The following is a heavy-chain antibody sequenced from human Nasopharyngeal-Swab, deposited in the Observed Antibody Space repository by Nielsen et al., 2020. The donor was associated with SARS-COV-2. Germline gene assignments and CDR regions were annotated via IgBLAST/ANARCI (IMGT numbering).Heavy chain of an antibody. J-gene: IGHJ3*02. CDR3: AKDTGGDTGHGAFDI. Sequence: SLKISCAASGFTFDDYAMHWVRQAPGKGLEWASGISWNSGSIGYADSVKGRFTISRDNAKNSLYLQMNSLRAEDTALYYCAKDTGGDTGHGAFDIWGQGTMVTVSS. D-gene: IGHD3-16*01. CDR1: GFTFDDYA. CDR2: ISWNSGSI. V-gene: IGHV3-9*01.